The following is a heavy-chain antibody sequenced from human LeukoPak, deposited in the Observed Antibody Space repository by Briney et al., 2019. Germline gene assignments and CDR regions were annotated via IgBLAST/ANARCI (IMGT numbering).Heavy chain of an antibody. CDR3: TTARSESYWAEYFRH. CDR2: ISTSSSYI. V-gene: IGHV3-21*01. D-gene: IGHD1-26*01. Sequence: GGSLRLSCAASGFTFSGYTMNWVRQAPGKGLEWVSSISTSSSYIYYADSVKGRFTISRDNAKNSLYLQMNSLRAEDTAVYYCTTARSESYWAEYFRHWGQGTLVTVSS. CDR1: GFTFSGYT. J-gene: IGHJ1*01.